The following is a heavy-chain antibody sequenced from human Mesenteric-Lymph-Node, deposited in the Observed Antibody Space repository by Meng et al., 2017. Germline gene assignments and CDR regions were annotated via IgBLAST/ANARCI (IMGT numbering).Heavy chain of an antibody. CDR3: AKDQEGVAVAGTPPPYGY. CDR2: IYSGGST. V-gene: IGHV3-23*03. Sequence: GESLKISCAASGFTFSGSWMSWVRQAPGKGLEWVSVIYSGGSTYYADSVKGRFTISRDNSKNTLYLQMNSLRAEDTAVYYCAKDQEGVAVAGTPPPYGYWGQGTLVTVSS. J-gene: IGHJ4*02. D-gene: IGHD6-19*01. CDR1: GFTFSGSW.